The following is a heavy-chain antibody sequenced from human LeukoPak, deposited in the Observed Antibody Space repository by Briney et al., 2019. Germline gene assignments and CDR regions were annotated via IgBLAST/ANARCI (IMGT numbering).Heavy chain of an antibody. D-gene: IGHD1-26*01. CDR3: GKDLTASYSVDY. V-gene: IGHV3-30-3*01. Sequence: GASLRLSCAASGFTFSNHAMHWGRQAPGKGLEWVAVIKHDETRERYGDSVKGRFSISRDNSKNTLFLQLNSLRTEDTAVYYCGKDLTASYSVDYWGQGTLVTVSS. J-gene: IGHJ4*02. CDR1: GFTFSNHA. CDR2: IKHDETRE.